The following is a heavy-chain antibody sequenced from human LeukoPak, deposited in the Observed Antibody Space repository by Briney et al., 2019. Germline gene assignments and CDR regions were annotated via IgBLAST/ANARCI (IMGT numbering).Heavy chain of an antibody. CDR1: GGTFSSYA. D-gene: IGHD6-19*01. Sequence: SVKVSCKASGGTFSSYAISWVRQAPGQGLEWMGGIIPIFGTANYAQKFQGRVMITADESTSTAYMELSSLRSEDTAVYYCARVYSSGWPLYYYGMDVWGQGTTVTVSS. CDR3: ARVYSSGWPLYYYGMDV. CDR2: IIPIFGTA. J-gene: IGHJ6*02. V-gene: IGHV1-69*13.